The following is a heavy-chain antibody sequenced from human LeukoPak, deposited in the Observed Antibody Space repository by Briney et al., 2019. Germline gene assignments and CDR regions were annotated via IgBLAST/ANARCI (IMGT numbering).Heavy chain of an antibody. CDR2: LSGSGGST. CDR1: GFTFSRYG. V-gene: IGHV3-23*01. D-gene: IGHD1-1*01. J-gene: IGHJ4*02. CDR3: ARSGHNWNDASDY. Sequence: GGSLRLSCAASGFTFSRYGMSWVRQAPGKGLEWVSALSGSGGSTYYADSVKGRFTISRDNSKNTLYLQMNSLRAEDTAVYYCARSGHNWNDASDYWGQGTLVTVSS.